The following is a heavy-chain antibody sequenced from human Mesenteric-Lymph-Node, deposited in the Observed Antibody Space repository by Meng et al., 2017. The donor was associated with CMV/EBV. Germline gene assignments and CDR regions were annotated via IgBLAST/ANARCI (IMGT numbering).Heavy chain of an antibody. CDR2: IYWDDDK. D-gene: IGHD6-13*01. J-gene: IGHJ4*02. CDR3: AHSSGIAAAGPFYFDY. Sequence: QITLKESGPTLVKPTQTLTLTCTFSGFSLSTSGGGVGWIRQPPGKDLEWLALIYWDDDKRYSPSLKSRLTITKDTSKNQVVLTMTNMDPVDTATYYCAHSSGIAAAGPFYFDYWGQGTLVTVSS. V-gene: IGHV2-5*02. CDR1: GFSLSTSGGG.